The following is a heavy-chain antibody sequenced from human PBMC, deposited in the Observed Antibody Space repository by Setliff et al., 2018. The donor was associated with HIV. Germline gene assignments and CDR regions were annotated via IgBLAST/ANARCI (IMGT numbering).Heavy chain of an antibody. Sequence: SETLSLTCTVSGGSISSGGYYWSWIRQHPGKGLEWIGYIYYSGSTYYNPSLKSRVTISVDTSKNQFSLKLSSVTAADTAVYYCARNNYNWNYYYYYGMDVWGQGTTVTVSS. V-gene: IGHV4-31*03. CDR3: ARNNYNWNYYYYYGMDV. CDR2: IYYSGST. J-gene: IGHJ6*02. CDR1: GGSISSGGYY. D-gene: IGHD1-7*01.